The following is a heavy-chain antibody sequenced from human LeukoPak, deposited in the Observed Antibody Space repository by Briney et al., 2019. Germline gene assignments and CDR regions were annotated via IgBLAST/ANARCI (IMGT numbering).Heavy chain of an antibody. V-gene: IGHV3-23*01. D-gene: IGHD3-9*01. CDR2: ISCSGGST. J-gene: IGHJ4*02. Sequence: PGLSLRLSCAVCGFTFSSFAMRWVRQSPGKGLEWVSAISCSGGSTYYADSVKGRLNISRDNSKNSLYVQMNSLRSGDACVYLCAKNEGYCDILTGYFQSIYYFDYWGQGTLVTVSS. CDR1: GFTFSSFA. CDR3: AKNEGYCDILTGYFQSIYYFDY.